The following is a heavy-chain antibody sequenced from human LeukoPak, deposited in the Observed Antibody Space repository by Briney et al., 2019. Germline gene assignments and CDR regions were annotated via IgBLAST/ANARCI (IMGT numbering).Heavy chain of an antibody. J-gene: IGHJ3*02. V-gene: IGHV1-8*03. CDR1: GYTFTSYD. Sequence: GASVKVSCKASGYTFTSYDINWVRQATGQGLEWMGWMNPNSGNTGYAQKFQGRVTITRNTSISTAYMELSSLRSEDTAVYYCASKDIVVVPAAINDAFDIWGQGTMVTVSS. D-gene: IGHD2-2*02. CDR2: MNPNSGNT. CDR3: ASKDIVVVPAAINDAFDI.